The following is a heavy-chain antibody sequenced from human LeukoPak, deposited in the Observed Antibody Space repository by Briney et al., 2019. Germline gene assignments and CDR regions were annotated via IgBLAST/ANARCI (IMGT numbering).Heavy chain of an antibody. D-gene: IGHD3-22*01. CDR3: ARGKHYYDSSGYYGSSYYFDY. CDR1: GFTFSSYE. CDR2: ISSSGSTI. Sequence: GGSLRLSCAASGFTFSSYEMNWVRQAPGKGLEWVSYISSSGSTIYYADSVKGRFTISRDNAKNSLYLQMNSLRAEDTAVYYCARGKHYYDSSGYYGSSYYFDYWGQGTLVTVSS. J-gene: IGHJ4*02. V-gene: IGHV3-48*03.